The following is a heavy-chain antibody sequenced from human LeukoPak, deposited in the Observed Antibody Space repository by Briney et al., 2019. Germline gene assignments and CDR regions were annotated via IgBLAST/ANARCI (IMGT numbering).Heavy chain of an antibody. J-gene: IGHJ4*02. CDR1: GFTFNSYA. CDR2: ISGSGGST. V-gene: IGHV3-23*01. CDR3: AYHTGIAVAAFDY. Sequence: GGSLRLSCAASGFTFNSYAMSWVRQAPGKGLEWVSAISGSGGSTYYADSVKGRFTISRDNSKNTLYLQMNSLRAEDTAVYYCAYHTGIAVAAFDYWGQGTLLTVSS. D-gene: IGHD6-19*01.